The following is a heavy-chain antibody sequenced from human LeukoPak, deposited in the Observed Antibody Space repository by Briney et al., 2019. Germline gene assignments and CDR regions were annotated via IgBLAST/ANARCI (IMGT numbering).Heavy chain of an antibody. CDR2: IYHSGGT. CDR3: ARGYDILTGFRLDY. CDR1: GYSISSGYY. D-gene: IGHD3-9*01. V-gene: IGHV4-38-2*01. Sequence: SETLSLTCAVSGYSISSGYYWGWIRQPPGKGLEWIGSIYHSGGTYYNPSLKSRVTISVDTSKNQFSLKLSSVTAADTAVYYCARGYDILTGFRLDYWGQGTLVTVSS. J-gene: IGHJ4*02.